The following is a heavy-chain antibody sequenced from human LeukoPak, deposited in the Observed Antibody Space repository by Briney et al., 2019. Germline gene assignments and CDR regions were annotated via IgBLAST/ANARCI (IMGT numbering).Heavy chain of an antibody. V-gene: IGHV5-51*01. D-gene: IGHD3-9*01. CDR1: GYSFTSYW. J-gene: IGHJ3*02. CDR2: IYPGDSDT. Sequence: GESLKISCKGSGYSFTSYWIGWVRQMPGKGLEWMGIIYPGDSDTRYSPSFQGQATISADKSISTAYLQWSSLKASDTAMYYCARPQVPNYDILTGYAFDIWGQGTMVTVSS. CDR3: ARPQVPNYDILTGYAFDI.